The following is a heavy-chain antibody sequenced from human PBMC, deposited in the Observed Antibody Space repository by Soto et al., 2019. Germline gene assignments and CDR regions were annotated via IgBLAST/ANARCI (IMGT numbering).Heavy chain of an antibody. CDR1: GFTFSDYA. D-gene: IGHD2-21*01. CDR3: AKDAVSGEGLWFVSD. J-gene: IGHJ4*02. CDR2: IYGGGRTT. Sequence: VGSLRLSCSASGFTFSDYAMIWVRQAPGKGQEWVSGIYGGGRTTDYAASVKGRFTISRDNSKNTLYLQMSNLRVEDTATYYCAKDAVSGEGLWFVSDWGRGTLVPVS. V-gene: IGHV3-23*03.